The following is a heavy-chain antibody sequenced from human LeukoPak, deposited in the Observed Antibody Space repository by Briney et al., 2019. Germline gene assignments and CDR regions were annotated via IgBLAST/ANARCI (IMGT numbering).Heavy chain of an antibody. D-gene: IGHD1-1*01. CDR3: ARGRVSSSTWYSTYYYYFYMDV. J-gene: IGHJ6*03. Sequence: TSETLSLTCSVSDDSITMYYWTWIRQPPGKGLEWIGYVDHTGSTNFNPSLNGRVSISRDTTKNLFSLRLRSVTSADTAVYFCARGRVSSSTWYSTYYYYFYMDVWGKGTTVTVSS. CDR1: DDSITMYY. V-gene: IGHV4-59*01. CDR2: VDHTGST.